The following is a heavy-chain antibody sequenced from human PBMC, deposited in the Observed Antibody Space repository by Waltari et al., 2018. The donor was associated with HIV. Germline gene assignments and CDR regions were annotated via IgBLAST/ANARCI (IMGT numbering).Heavy chain of an antibody. CDR1: GYTFPGYY. D-gene: IGHD2-2*01. J-gene: IGHJ5*02. CDR3: ARPLPYCSTSSCPYFDP. V-gene: IGHV1-2*02. Sequence: QVQLVQSGAEVKKPGASVKVSCKASGYTFPGYYMHWVRQAPGQGLEWMGWINPNRGATNYAQKFQGRVTMTRDTSISTAYMELNSLRSHDTAVYYCARPLPYCSTSSCPYFDPWGQGTLVTVSS. CDR2: INPNRGAT.